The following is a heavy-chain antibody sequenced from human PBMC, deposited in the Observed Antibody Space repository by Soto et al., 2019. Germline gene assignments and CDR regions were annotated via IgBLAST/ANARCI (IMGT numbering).Heavy chain of an antibody. CDR3: AREYSGGYYFDY. CDR2: IIPIFGTA. D-gene: IGHD3-10*01. CDR1: GGTFSSYA. Sequence: SVKVSCKASGGTFSSYAISWVRQAPGQGLEWMGGIIPIFGTANYAQKFQGRVTITADESTSTAYMELSSLRSEDTAVYYCAREYSGGYYFDYWGQGTLVTVSS. J-gene: IGHJ4*02. V-gene: IGHV1-69*13.